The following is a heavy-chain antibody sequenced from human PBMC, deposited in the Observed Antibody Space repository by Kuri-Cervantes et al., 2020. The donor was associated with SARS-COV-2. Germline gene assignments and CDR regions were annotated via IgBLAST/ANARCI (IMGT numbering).Heavy chain of an antibody. Sequence: LRLSCTVSGGSISSGDYYWSWIRQPPGKGLEWIGYINYSGSTYYNPSLKSRVTISVDTSKNQFSLKLSSVTAADTAVYYCARDRDIVVVPAAISGYYYGMDVWGQGTTVTVSS. D-gene: IGHD2-2*02. CDR3: ARDRDIVVVPAAISGYYYGMDV. J-gene: IGHJ6*02. CDR1: GGSISSGDYY. V-gene: IGHV4-30-4*01. CDR2: INYSGST.